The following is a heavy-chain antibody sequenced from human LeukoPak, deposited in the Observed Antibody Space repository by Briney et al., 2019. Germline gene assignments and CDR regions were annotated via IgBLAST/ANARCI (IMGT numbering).Heavy chain of an antibody. D-gene: IGHD3-22*01. Sequence: SETLSLTCNVSGDSITSYYWNWIRQPPGKGLEWVGYIYYTGSTNSNPSLKSRLTISLDTSKKHFSLKLSSVTAADTAIYYCASSYFYDGNRYFDYWGQGALVTVSS. J-gene: IGHJ4*02. CDR2: IYYTGST. CDR3: ASSYFYDGNRYFDY. V-gene: IGHV4-59*08. CDR1: GDSITSYY.